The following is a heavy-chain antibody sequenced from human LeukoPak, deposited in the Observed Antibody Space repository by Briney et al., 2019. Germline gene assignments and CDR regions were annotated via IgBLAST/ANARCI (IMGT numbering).Heavy chain of an antibody. V-gene: IGHV3-23*01. CDR2: ISGSGGST. Sequence: GGSLRLSCAASGFNFGSYAMSWVRQAPGKGLEWVSAISGSGGSTYYADSVKGRFTIPRDNSKNTLYLQMNSLRVEDTAVYYCAKDLAEYQLLWTAGDYWGRGALVTVSS. CDR1: GFNFGSYA. D-gene: IGHD2-2*01. J-gene: IGHJ4*02. CDR3: AKDLAEYQLLWTAGDY.